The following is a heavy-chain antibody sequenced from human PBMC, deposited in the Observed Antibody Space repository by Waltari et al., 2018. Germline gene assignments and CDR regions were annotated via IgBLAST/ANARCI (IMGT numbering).Heavy chain of an antibody. Sequence: EVQLVESGGGLVQPGRSLSLSCTASGFTFGDYAMSSFRPAPGKGLEWVGVIRSKAYGGTTEYAASVKGRFTISRDDSKSIAYLQMNSLKTEDTAVYYCTRRIGYDSSGYYFNWGQGTLVTVSS. V-gene: IGHV3-49*03. J-gene: IGHJ4*02. CDR1: GFTFGDYA. CDR3: TRRIGYDSSGYYFN. CDR2: IRSKAYGGTT. D-gene: IGHD3-22*01.